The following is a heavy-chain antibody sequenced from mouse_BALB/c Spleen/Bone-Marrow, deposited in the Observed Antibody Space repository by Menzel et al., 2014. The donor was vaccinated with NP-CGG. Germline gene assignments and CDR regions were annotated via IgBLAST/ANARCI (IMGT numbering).Heavy chain of an antibody. V-gene: IGHV1-63*01. Sequence: QVQVQESGTELVRPGTSVKISCKASGYAFTNYWLGWVKQRPGHGLEWIGDIYPGSGNTYYNEKFKGKVTLTADKSSSTAYMQLSGLTSEDSAFYFCTRRRSLDYWGQGTTLTVSS. CDR3: TRRRSLDY. CDR1: GYAFTNYW. J-gene: IGHJ2*01. CDR2: IYPGSGNT.